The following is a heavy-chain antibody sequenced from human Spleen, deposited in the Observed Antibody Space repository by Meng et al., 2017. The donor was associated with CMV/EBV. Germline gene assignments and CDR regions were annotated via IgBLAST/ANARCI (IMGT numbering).Heavy chain of an antibody. D-gene: IGHD7-27*01. V-gene: IGHV3-30*02. J-gene: IGHJ4*02. CDR1: GFTFSNYG. Sequence: GGSLRLSCAASGFTFSNYGIHWGRQAPGKGLEWVAYILRDGRRTYFAGSVRGRFTISRDNSKNTVTLQLNSLRAEDTALYYCVRDFNWAFDYWGQGALVTVS. CDR3: VRDFNWAFDY. CDR2: ILRDGRRT.